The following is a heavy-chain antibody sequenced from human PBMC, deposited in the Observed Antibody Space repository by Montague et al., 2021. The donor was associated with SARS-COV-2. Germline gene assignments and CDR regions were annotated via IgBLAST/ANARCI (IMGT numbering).Heavy chain of an antibody. J-gene: IGHJ4*02. V-gene: IGHV4-4*02. CDR2: IHHSGST. CDR3: ARGGYGGWTGYYFDY. CDR1: GGSISSSNW. Sequence: SETLSLTCALSGGSISSSNWWSWVRQPPWKGLEWIGEIHHSGSTXYNPPRKSRVTMSVDRSKNHFSLRLSSVTAADTAMYYCARGGYGGWTGYYFDYWGQGTLVTVSS. D-gene: IGHD4/OR15-4a*01.